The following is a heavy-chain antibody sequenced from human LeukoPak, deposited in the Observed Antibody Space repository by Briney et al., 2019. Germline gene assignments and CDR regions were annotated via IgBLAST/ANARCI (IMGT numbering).Heavy chain of an antibody. CDR2: IKQDGSEK. J-gene: IGHJ4*02. CDR1: GFTFSSYW. V-gene: IGHV3-7*03. D-gene: IGHD2-15*01. CDR3: ARDVGPTGCD. Sequence: GGSLRLSCATSGFTFSSYWVSWVRQAPGKGLEWVANIKQDGSEKYYVDSMKGRFTISRDNAKNSLYLQMNSLRAEDTAVYYCARDVGPTGCDWGQGTLVTVSS.